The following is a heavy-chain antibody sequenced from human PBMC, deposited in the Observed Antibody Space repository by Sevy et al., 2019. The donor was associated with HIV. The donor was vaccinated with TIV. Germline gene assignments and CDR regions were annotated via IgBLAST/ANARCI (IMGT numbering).Heavy chain of an antibody. Sequence: GGSLRLSCAASGFTFSSYSMSWVRQAPGKGLECVASINSSRSYIYYSDSVKGRFTISRDNAKNSRYLQMNSLRAEDTAVYYCARGGGGSSTSCWGWYGMDVWGQGTTVNVSS. V-gene: IGHV3-21*01. D-gene: IGHD2-2*01. CDR2: INSSRSYI. CDR1: GFTFSSYS. J-gene: IGHJ6*02. CDR3: ARGGGGSSTSCWGWYGMDV.